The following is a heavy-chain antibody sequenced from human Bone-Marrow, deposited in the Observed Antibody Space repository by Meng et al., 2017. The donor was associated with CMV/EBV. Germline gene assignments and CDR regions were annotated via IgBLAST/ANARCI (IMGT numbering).Heavy chain of an antibody. CDR2: IKQDGSEK. J-gene: IGHJ5*02. D-gene: IGHD3-22*01. CDR1: GFTFSNAW. V-gene: IGHV3-7*01. CDR3: ARDMIARNWFDP. Sequence: GESLKISCAASGFTFSNAWMSWVRQAPGKGLEWVANIKQDGSEKYYVDSVKGRFTISRDNAKNSLYLQMNSLRAEDTAVYYCARDMIARNWFDPWGQGILVTVSS.